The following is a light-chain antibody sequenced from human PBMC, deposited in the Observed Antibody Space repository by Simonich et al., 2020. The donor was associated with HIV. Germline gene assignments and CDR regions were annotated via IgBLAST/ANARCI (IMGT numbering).Light chain of an antibody. CDR2: LGS. V-gene: IGKV2-28*01. CDR1: QPLLGINGYNY. CDR3: MQALQTPFT. Sequence: DIVMTQSPLSLPVTPGEPASISCRSSQPLLGINGYNYLDWYLQRPGQSPQILIYLGSNRASGVPDRVSGSGSGTDFTLKISRVEAEDVGVYYCMQALQTPFTFGPGTRVDIK. J-gene: IGKJ3*01.